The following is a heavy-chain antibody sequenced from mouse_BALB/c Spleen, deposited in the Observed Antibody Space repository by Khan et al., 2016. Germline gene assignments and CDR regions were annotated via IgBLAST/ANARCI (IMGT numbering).Heavy chain of an antibody. Sequence: VQLKESGAELVRSGASVKLSCTTSGFNIKDYYIHWVKQRSEQGLEWIGWIDPENGDTEYAPKFQGKATMTADTSSNTAYLQLSSLTSEDTAVYYCNAGWLGRDYYAMDYLGQGASVAVSS. CDR2: IDPENGDT. D-gene: IGHD4-1*01. J-gene: IGHJ4*01. V-gene: IGHV14-4*02. CDR3: NAGWLGRDYYAMDY. CDR1: GFNIKDYY.